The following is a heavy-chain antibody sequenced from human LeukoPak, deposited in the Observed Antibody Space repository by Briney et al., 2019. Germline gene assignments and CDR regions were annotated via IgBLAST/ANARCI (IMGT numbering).Heavy chain of an antibody. CDR1: GGSISSGGFF. CDR2: LYDSVST. J-gene: IGHJ3*02. V-gene: IGHV4-31*03. D-gene: IGHD5-24*01. Sequence: SETLSLTCTVSGGSISSGGFFWRWIPQHRGGGLVSFGYLYDSVSTYYNPSLNSRVTITVDTSKNQFSLKLSSVTAADTAVYDCARGRSERWLQLPGAFDIWGEGAMVTVSS. CDR3: ARGRSERWLQLPGAFDI.